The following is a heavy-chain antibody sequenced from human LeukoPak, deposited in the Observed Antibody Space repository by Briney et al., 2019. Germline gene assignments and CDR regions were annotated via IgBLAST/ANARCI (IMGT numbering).Heavy chain of an antibody. CDR2: ISGSGGRT. CDR1: GFTFSSYS. Sequence: GGSLRLSCAASGFTFSSYSMNWVRQAPGKGLEWVSGISGSGGRTYYADSVKGRFTISRDNFKNTLYLQMNSLRAEDTAVYYCAKFGPEGWELRALFDYWGQGTLVTVSS. D-gene: IGHD1-26*01. CDR3: AKFGPEGWELRALFDY. J-gene: IGHJ4*02. V-gene: IGHV3-23*01.